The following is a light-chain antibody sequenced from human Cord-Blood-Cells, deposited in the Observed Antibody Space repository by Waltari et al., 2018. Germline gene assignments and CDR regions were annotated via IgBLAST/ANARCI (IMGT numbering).Light chain of an antibody. J-gene: IGLJ1*01. V-gene: IGLV2-14*01. CDR2: DVS. Sequence: QSALTQPASVSGSPGQSITISCTGTSSDVGGYNYVSWYQQHPGKAPKLMIYDVSNRPSGVSNHFSGSKSGNTASLTISGLQAEDEAEYYCSSYTSSSTLYVFGTGTKVTVL. CDR3: SSYTSSSTLYV. CDR1: SSDVGGYNY.